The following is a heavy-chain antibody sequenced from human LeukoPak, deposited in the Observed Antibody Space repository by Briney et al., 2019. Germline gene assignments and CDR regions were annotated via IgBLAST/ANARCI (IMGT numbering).Heavy chain of an antibody. Sequence: KASETLSLTCTVSGGSISSGDYYWSWIRQPPGKGLEWIGYIYYSGSTYYNPFLKSRVTISVDTSKNQFSLKLSSVTAADTAVYYCARDYGGNSGGGYYYYGMDVWGQGTTVTVSS. J-gene: IGHJ6*02. D-gene: IGHD4-23*01. CDR2: IYYSGST. CDR3: ARDYGGNSGGGYYYYGMDV. V-gene: IGHV4-30-4*01. CDR1: GGSISSGDYY.